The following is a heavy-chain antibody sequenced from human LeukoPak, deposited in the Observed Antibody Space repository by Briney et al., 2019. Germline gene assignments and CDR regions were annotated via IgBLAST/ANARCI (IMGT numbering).Heavy chain of an antibody. D-gene: IGHD6-6*01. CDR1: GFTFTNYG. CDR3: ARDPPSAYTSSWFYFDY. V-gene: IGHV3-33*01. J-gene: IGHJ4*02. Sequence: GGSLRLSCAASGFTFTNYGMHWVRQAPGKGLEWVAVTWYDGSNKYYADSVKGRFTISRDNSKNTLYLQMNSLKAEDTAVNYCARDPPSAYTSSWFYFDYWGQGTLVTVSS. CDR2: TWYDGSNK.